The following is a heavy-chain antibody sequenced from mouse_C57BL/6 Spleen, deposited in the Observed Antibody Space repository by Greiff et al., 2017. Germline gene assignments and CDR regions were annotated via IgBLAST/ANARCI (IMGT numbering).Heavy chain of an antibody. Sequence: VQLQQSGPELVKPGASVKISCKASGYAFSSSWMNWVKQRPGKGLEWIGRIYPGDGDTNYNGKFKGKATLTADKSSSTAYMQLSSLTSEDSVVYFCARGITTVDDDWGQGTTLTVSS. CDR3: ARGITTVDDD. J-gene: IGHJ2*01. CDR2: IYPGDGDT. V-gene: IGHV1-82*01. D-gene: IGHD1-1*01. CDR1: GYAFSSSW.